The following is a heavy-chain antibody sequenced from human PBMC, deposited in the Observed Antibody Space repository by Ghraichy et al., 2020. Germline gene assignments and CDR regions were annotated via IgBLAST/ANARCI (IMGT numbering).Heavy chain of an antibody. J-gene: IGHJ4*02. CDR3: ARSRYYYQSNTYRDY. D-gene: IGHD3-16*01. Sequence: SETLTLTCTVSGDSITTYHWNWIRQPAGKGLEWIGRTHISGNTNYNPSLKSRVTMSLDRSKNELSLRLSSVTAADTAVYYCARSRYYYQSNTYRDYWGQGTLVTVSS. V-gene: IGHV4-4*07. CDR1: GDSITTYH. CDR2: THISGNT.